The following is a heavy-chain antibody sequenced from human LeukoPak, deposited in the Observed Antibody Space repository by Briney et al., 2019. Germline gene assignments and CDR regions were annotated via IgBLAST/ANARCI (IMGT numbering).Heavy chain of an antibody. CDR3: AKKQVGATVYYYGMDV. CDR2: ISGSGGST. V-gene: IGHV3-23*01. D-gene: IGHD1-26*01. J-gene: IGHJ6*02. CDR1: GFTFSSYA. Sequence: GGSLRLSCAASGFTFSSYAMSWVRQAPGKGLEWVSAISGSGGSTYYADSVKGRFTISRDNSKNTLYLQMNSLRAEDTAVYYCAKKQVGATVYYYGMDVWGQGTMVTVSS.